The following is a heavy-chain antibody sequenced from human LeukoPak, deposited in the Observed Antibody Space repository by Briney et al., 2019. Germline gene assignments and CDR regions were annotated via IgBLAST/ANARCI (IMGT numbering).Heavy chain of an antibody. D-gene: IGHD5-18*01. V-gene: IGHV3-33*01. J-gene: IGHJ4*02. CDR1: GFTFSSYG. CDR2: IWYDGSNK. CDR3: ARGGNTALPFDY. Sequence: GGSLRLSCAASGFTFSSYGMHWVRQAPGKGLEWVAVIWYDGSNKYYADSVKGRFTISRDNSKNTLYLQMNSLRAEDTAAYYCARGGNTALPFDYWGQGTLVTVSS.